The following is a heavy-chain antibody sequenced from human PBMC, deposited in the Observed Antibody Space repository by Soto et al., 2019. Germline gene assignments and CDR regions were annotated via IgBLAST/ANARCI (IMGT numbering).Heavy chain of an antibody. D-gene: IGHD1-26*01. CDR3: AREVSPGVGANGY. Sequence: QVQLVQSGAEVKEPGASVKISCKASGFSFTSYFMHWVRQAPGQRPEWMGMSYPNGDKTIFAQQLQRRGTMTKDTSTSTLFMELSSLRSDDTAVYFCAREVSPGVGANGYWGQGTLVTVSS. J-gene: IGHJ4*02. CDR2: SYPNGDKT. V-gene: IGHV1-46*04. CDR1: GFSFTSYF.